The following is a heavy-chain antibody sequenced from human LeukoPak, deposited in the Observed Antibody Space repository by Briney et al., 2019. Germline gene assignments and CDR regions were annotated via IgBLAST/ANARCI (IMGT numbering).Heavy chain of an antibody. V-gene: IGHV3-30*04. J-gene: IGHJ4*02. CDR1: ELNFKTHA. Sequence: GGSLRLSCVVSELNFKTHAMHWVRQAPGKGLEWVAGLSFDASGRNYADSVKGRFTISRDKSKNTLYLQMHSLSPEDTAVYFCARDLQEISSFYFDYWGQGSLVTISS. D-gene: IGHD3-16*02. CDR3: ARDLQEISSFYFDY. CDR2: LSFDASGR.